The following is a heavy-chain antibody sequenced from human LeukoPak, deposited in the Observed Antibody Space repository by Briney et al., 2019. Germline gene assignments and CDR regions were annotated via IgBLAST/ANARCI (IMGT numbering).Heavy chain of an antibody. CDR3: ARDDSGSYYVY. Sequence: GGSLRLSCAASGFSFSNSWMTWVRQAPGKGLEWVANINEDGSDKYYVDSVQGRFTISRDNAKNSLYLQMNSLRAEDAAMYYCARDDSGSYYVYWGQGTLVTVSS. CDR1: GFSFSNSW. V-gene: IGHV3-7*01. J-gene: IGHJ4*02. D-gene: IGHD1-26*01. CDR2: INEDGSDK.